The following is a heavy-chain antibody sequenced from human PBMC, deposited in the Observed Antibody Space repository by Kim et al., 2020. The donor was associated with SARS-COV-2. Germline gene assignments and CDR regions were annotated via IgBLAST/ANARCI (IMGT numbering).Heavy chain of an antibody. CDR1: GGSISSYF. D-gene: IGHD3-9*01. Sequence: SETLSLTCTVSGGSISSYFWSWIRQPPGKGLEWIGDIYYSGSTNYNPSLKSRVTISVDTSKNQFSLKLSSVTAADTAVYYCARCVRYYDILTGYHQYYYYGMDVWGQGTTVTVSS. CDR3: ARCVRYYDILTGYHQYYYYGMDV. J-gene: IGHJ6*02. CDR2: IYYSGST. V-gene: IGHV4-59*13.